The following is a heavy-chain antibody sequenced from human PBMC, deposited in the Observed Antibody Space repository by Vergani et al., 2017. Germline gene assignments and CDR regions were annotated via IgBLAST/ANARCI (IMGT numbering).Heavy chain of an antibody. Sequence: QVQLQESGPGLVKPSQTLSLTCTVSGGSISSGSYYWRWLRQPAGKGLEWIGRIYTSGSTNYNPSLKSRVTISVDTSKNQFSLKLSSVTAADTAVYYCARVRVGGAIDYWGQGTLVTVSS. CDR3: ARVRVGGAIDY. CDR2: IYTSGST. V-gene: IGHV4-61*02. D-gene: IGHD1-26*01. J-gene: IGHJ4*02. CDR1: GGSISSGSYY.